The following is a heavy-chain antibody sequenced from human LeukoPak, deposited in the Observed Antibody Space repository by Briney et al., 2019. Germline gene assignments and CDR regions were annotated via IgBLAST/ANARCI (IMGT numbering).Heavy chain of an antibody. J-gene: IGHJ4*02. D-gene: IGHD4-17*01. CDR1: GGSISSYY. Sequence: PSETLSLTCTVSGGSISSYYWSWIRQPPGKGLEWTGYISYSGSTSSHPSLKSRVTMSVDTSKNQFSLKLSSVTAADTAVYYCARSKGTTVTTRGALSYWGQGTLVTVSS. CDR2: ISYSGST. CDR3: ARSKGTTVTTRGALSY. V-gene: IGHV4-59*01.